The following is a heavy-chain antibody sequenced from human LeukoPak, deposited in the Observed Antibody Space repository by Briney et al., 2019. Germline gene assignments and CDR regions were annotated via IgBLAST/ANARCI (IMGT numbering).Heavy chain of an antibody. V-gene: IGHV4-38-2*02. CDR2: IYHSGST. J-gene: IGHJ6*02. CDR3: ARDGGTVVTRGVAIYYGMDV. Sequence: PSQTLSLTCTVSGYSISSGYYWGWIRQPPGKGLEWIGSIYHSGSTYYNPSLKSRVTISVDTSKNQFSLKLSSVTAADTAVYYCARDGGTVVTRGVAIYYGMDVWGQGTTVTVSS. D-gene: IGHD4-23*01. CDR1: GYSISSGYY.